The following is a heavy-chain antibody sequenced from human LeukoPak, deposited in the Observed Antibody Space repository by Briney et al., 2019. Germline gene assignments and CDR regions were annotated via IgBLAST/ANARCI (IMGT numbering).Heavy chain of an antibody. J-gene: IGHJ3*02. CDR3: ARGGLSPLIAYSGGDCYDDAFDI. CDR2: ISYDGSNK. D-gene: IGHD2-21*02. Sequence: GGSLRLSCAASGFTFSSYAMHWVRQAPGKGLEWVAVISYDGSNKYYADSVKGRFTISRDNSKNTLYLQMNSLRAEDTAVYYCARGGLSPLIAYSGGDCYDDAFDIWGQGTMVTVSS. CDR1: GFTFSSYA. V-gene: IGHV3-30-3*01.